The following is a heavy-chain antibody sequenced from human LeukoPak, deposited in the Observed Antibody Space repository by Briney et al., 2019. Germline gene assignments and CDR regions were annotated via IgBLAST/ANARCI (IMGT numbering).Heavy chain of an antibody. CDR1: GFTLSDYY. D-gene: IGHD3/OR15-3a*01. CDR3: AGRRDFIGY. Sequence: GGSLRLSCAASGFTLSDYYMSWIRRAPGKGLEWVSYSSSSGSTIYYADSVKGRFAISRDNAKNSLYLQMNSLRAEDTAVYYCAGRRDFIGYWGQGTLVTVSS. CDR2: SSSSGSTI. V-gene: IGHV3-11*01. J-gene: IGHJ4*02.